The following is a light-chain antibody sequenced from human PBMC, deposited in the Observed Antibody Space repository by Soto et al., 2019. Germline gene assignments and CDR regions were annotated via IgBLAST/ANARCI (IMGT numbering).Light chain of an antibody. CDR2: SAS. J-gene: IGKJ4*01. Sequence: DLQMSQSPSSVSASVGDRVTITCRASQGISAWLAWYQQKPGRAPKLLIYSASTLQSGVPTRFSGGGSGTVFTLTISSLQPDDFATYYCQQADSFPLTFGGGTKVEMK. CDR1: QGISAW. V-gene: IGKV1-12*01. CDR3: QQADSFPLT.